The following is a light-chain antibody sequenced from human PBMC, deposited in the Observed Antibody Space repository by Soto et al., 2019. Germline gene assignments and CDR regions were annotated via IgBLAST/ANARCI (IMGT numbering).Light chain of an antibody. J-gene: IGKJ1*01. CDR3: QQYKKWPPGT. CDR2: GAS. Sequence: EIVMTQSPATLSVFPGERATLSCRASQSVSSNLAWYQQKPGQAPRVLIYGASTRATGIPARFSGSGSGTEVTLTISSLQSEDFAVYYCQQYKKWPPGTFGQGTKVDIK. V-gene: IGKV3-15*01. CDR1: QSVSSN.